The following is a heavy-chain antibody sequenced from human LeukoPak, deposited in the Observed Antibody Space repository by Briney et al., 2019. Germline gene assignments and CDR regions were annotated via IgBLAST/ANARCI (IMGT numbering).Heavy chain of an antibody. Sequence: GGSLRLSCAASGFTFSSYSMNWVRQAPGKGLEWVSSISSSSSYIYYADSVKGRFTISRDNAKNSLYLQMSSLRTEDTALYYCVKVSAYSGCYPHWGQGTLVTVSS. CDR3: VKVSAYSGCYPH. J-gene: IGHJ4*02. D-gene: IGHD5-12*01. V-gene: IGHV3-21*01. CDR2: ISSSSSYI. CDR1: GFTFSSYS.